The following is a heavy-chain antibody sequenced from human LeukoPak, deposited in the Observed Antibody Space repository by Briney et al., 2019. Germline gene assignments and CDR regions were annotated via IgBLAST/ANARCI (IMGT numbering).Heavy chain of an antibody. Sequence: GGSLRLSCAASGLTVSSNYMSWVRQAPGKGLEWVSVIYSDGRIHSADSVKGRFTISRDDSKNTLYLQMNSLRAEDTAVYYCAKGAYGDYDYWGQGTLVTVSS. J-gene: IGHJ4*02. D-gene: IGHD4-17*01. CDR3: AKGAYGDYDY. CDR2: IYSDGRI. V-gene: IGHV3-53*01. CDR1: GLTVSSNY.